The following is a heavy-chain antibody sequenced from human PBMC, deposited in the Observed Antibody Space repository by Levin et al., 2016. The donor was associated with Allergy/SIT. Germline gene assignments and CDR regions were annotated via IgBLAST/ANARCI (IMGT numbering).Heavy chain of an antibody. J-gene: IGHJ4*02. CDR1: GFTFSDSA. D-gene: IGHD2-15*01. CDR3: MFCSAYSCFKH. V-gene: IGHV3-73*01. Sequence: GESLKISCAASGFTFSDSAMHWVRQASGKGLEWVGRIRSKANNYATAYAASVKGRCTISRDDSKNTAYLQMNSLKTEDTAVYYCMFCSAYSCFKHWGQGTLVTVSS. CDR2: IRSKANNYAT.